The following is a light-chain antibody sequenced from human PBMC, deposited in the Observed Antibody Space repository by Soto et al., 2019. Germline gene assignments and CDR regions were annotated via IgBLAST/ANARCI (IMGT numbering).Light chain of an antibody. J-gene: IGLJ3*02. Sequence: QSALAQPPSASGSPGQSVTISCTGSGRDIGAYNVVSWYQQHPGKAPKLMIFGVTERPSGVTDRFSGSKSGNTAPLTVSGLQADDEAVYYCYSYAGRNIWVFGGGTKLTVL. CDR2: GVT. CDR1: GRDIGAYNV. V-gene: IGLV2-8*01. CDR3: YSYAGRNIWV.